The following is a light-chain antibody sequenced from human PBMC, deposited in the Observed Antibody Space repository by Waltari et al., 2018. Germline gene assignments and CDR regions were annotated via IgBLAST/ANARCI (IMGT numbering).Light chain of an antibody. CDR3: CSFTATNTWV. J-gene: IGLJ3*02. V-gene: IGLV2-14*01. CDR2: GVN. Sequence: QSALTQPASVSGSPGQSITVSCTGTSRDVGGYDYFSWYQHHPGKAPNLIIYGVNNPPSGVSDRFSGSKSGNAASLTISGLQAEDEADYYCCSFTATNTWVFGGGTKLTVL. CDR1: SRDVGGYDY.